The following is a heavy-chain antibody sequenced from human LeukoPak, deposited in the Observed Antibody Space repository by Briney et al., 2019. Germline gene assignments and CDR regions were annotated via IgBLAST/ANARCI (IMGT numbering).Heavy chain of an antibody. J-gene: IGHJ4*02. CDR1: GAAFTKYG. CDR3: ATEGFYY. Sequence: GGSLRLSCAASGAAFTKYGMKWVRQAAGAGLEYISGIRRSGDVTHYADSVKGRFTISRDNVQNTLYLQMNSLRADDTALYYCATEGFYYWGPGTQVTVS. CDR2: IRRSGDVT. V-gene: IGHV3-23*01.